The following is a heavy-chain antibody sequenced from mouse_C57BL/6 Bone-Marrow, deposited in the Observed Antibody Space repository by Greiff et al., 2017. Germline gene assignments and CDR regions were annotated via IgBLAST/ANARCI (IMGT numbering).Heavy chain of an antibody. CDR1: GYTFTSYW. CDR3: EREGGYKGGYFDY. CDR2: INPSNGGT. Sequence: VQLQQPGTELVKPGASVKLSCKASGYTFTSYWMHWVKQRPGQGLEWIGNINPSNGGTNYNEKFKSKATLTVDKSSSTAYMQLSSLTSEDSAVYYGEREGGYKGGYFDYWGQGTTLTVSA. D-gene: IGHD3-2*02. V-gene: IGHV1-53*01. J-gene: IGHJ2*01.